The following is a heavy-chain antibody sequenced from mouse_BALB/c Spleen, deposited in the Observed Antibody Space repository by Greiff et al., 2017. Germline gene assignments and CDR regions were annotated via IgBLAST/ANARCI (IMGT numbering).Heavy chain of an antibody. V-gene: IGHV3-2*02. CDR2: ISYSGST. CDR1: GYSITSNYA. J-gene: IGHJ3*01. D-gene: IGHD2-1*01. Sequence: EVQLQESGPGLVKPSQSLSLTCTVTGYSITSNYAWNWIRQFPGNKLEWMGYISYSGSTSYNPSLKSRISITRDTSKNPFFLQLNSVTTEDTATYYCARGSYGNLFAYWGQGTLVTVSA. CDR3: ARGSYGNLFAY.